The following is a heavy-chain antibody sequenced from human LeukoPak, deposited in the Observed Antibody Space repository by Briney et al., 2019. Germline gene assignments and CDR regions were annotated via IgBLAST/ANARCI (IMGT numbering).Heavy chain of an antibody. CDR3: GRYGYYYAMDV. J-gene: IGHJ6*02. CDR2: IQRGGSEK. Sequence: PGGSLRLSCAASGFAFTTYWMGWVRQAPGKGLEWVANIQRGGSEKCYVDSVKGRFTISRDNAKNSLYLQMNSLRAEDTALYYCGRYGYYYAMDVWGQGTTVTVSS. CDR1: GFAFTTYW. D-gene: IGHD4-17*01. V-gene: IGHV3-7*04.